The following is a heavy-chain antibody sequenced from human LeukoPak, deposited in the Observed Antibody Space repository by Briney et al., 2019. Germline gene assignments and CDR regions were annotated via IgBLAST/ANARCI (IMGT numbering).Heavy chain of an antibody. J-gene: IGHJ4*02. D-gene: IGHD3-10*01. Sequence: PSETLSLTCTVSGGSISSGSYYWGWLRQPGGKGLEWIGRIYTSGSINYNPSLKSRVTISVDTSKNQFSLKLSSVTAADTAVYYCASSHRGYYGSGSFDYWGQGTLVTVSS. CDR2: IYTSGSI. CDR1: GGSISSGSYY. V-gene: IGHV4-61*02. CDR3: ASSHRGYYGSGSFDY.